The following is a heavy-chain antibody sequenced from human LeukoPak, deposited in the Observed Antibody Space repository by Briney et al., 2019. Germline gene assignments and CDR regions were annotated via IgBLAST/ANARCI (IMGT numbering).Heavy chain of an antibody. D-gene: IGHD1-1*01. V-gene: IGHV4-59*01. Sequence: SETLSLTCTVSGVSISSYFWSWIRQPPGKGLEWIGYVYYNGITNYNPSLKSRVSISLDTSKNQFSLNLNSVTAADTAVYYCASQLGGTTFHWGQGTLSPSPQ. CDR2: VYYNGIT. CDR3: ASQLGGTTFH. CDR1: GVSISSYF. J-gene: IGHJ4*02.